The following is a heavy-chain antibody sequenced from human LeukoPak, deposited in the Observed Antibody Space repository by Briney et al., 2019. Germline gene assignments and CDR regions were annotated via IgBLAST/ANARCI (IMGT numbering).Heavy chain of an antibody. Sequence: GGSLRLSCAASGLTFSSNGMHWVRQAPGKGLEWVALIWYDGGNKYYADSVKGRFSISRDNAKNSLYLQMNSLRAEDTAVYYCARGRDGYNDAFDIWGQGTMVTVSS. CDR2: IWYDGGNK. CDR1: GLTFSSNG. CDR3: ARGRDGYNDAFDI. V-gene: IGHV3-33*01. D-gene: IGHD5-24*01. J-gene: IGHJ3*02.